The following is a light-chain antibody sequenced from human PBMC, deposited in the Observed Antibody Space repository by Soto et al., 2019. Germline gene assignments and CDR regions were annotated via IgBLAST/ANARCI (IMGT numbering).Light chain of an antibody. Sequence: EIVLTQSPATLSLSPGERATLSCRASQSISSHLAWYQQKPGQAPRLLIYGASNRATGIPARFSGSGSGTDFTLTISSLEPEDFAFYYCQQRINWPLTFGGGTKVEIK. CDR1: QSISSH. J-gene: IGKJ4*01. CDR3: QQRINWPLT. V-gene: IGKV3-11*01. CDR2: GAS.